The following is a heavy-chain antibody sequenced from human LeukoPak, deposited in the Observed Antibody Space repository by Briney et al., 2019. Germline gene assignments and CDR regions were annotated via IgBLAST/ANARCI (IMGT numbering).Heavy chain of an antibody. CDR2: ISYDGSNN. D-gene: IGHD6-13*01. J-gene: IGHJ4*02. Sequence: GGSLRLSCAASGFTFSSFAVHWVRQAPGKGLEWVAVISYDGSNNYYADSVKGRFTISRDNSKNTLYLQMDSLRTEDTAVYYCARDRVAAADLDYWGQGTLVTVSS. CDR3: ARDRVAAADLDY. V-gene: IGHV3-30*04. CDR1: GFTFSSFA.